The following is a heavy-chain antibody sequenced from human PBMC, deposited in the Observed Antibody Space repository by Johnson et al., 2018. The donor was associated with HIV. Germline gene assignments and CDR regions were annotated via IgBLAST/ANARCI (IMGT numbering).Heavy chain of an antibody. V-gene: IGHV3-13*01. D-gene: IGHD3-22*01. CDR2: IGTAGDT. J-gene: IGHJ3*02. Sequence: EVQLVESGGGLVQPGGSLRLSCAASGFTFSSYDMHWVRQATGKGLEWVSAIGTAGDTYYPGSVKGRFTISRENAKNTLYLQMNSLGVEDTAVYYCARQRDYYDSSGYWVDTFDIWGQGTGVTVA. CDR1: GFTFSSYD. CDR3: ARQRDYYDSSGYWVDTFDI.